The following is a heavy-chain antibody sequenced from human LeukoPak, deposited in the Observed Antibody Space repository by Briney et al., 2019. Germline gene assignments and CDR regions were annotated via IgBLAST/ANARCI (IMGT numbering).Heavy chain of an antibody. V-gene: IGHV7-4-1*02. CDR2: INTNTGKP. Sequence: ASVKVSCKASGYTFINDAMNWVRQAPGQGLEWMGGINTNTGKPEYAQGFTGRFVFSLDTSVTTAYLQISSLKAEETAVYYCARGDFDAFDYWGQGTLVTVSS. J-gene: IGHJ4*02. CDR3: ARGDFDAFDY. D-gene: IGHD3-9*01. CDR1: GYTFINDA.